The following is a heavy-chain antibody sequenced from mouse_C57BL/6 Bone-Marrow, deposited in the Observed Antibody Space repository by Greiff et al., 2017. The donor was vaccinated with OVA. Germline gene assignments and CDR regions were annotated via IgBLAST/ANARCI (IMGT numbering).Heavy chain of an antibody. CDR2: IYPGSGST. CDR3: ARGELLRSAWFAY. CDR1: GYTFTSYW. Sequence: QVQLQQSGAELVKPGASVKMSCKASGYTFTSYWITWVKQRPGQGLEWIGDIYPGSGSTNYNEKFKSKATLTVDTSSSTAYMQLSSLTSEDSAVYYGARGELLRSAWFAYWGQGTLVTVSA. V-gene: IGHV1-55*01. J-gene: IGHJ3*01. D-gene: IGHD1-1*01.